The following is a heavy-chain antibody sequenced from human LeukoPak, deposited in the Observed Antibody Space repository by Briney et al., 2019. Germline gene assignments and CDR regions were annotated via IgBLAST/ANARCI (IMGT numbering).Heavy chain of an antibody. V-gene: IGHV3-64D*06. CDR1: GFTFSSYA. CDR2: ISSNGGST. Sequence: PGGSLRLSCSASGFTFSSYAMHWVRQAPGKGLEYVSAISSNGGSTYYADSVKGRFTISRDNSKNTLYLQMSSLRAEDTAVYYCVKAHPYMGIGELYSDYWGQGTLVTVSS. J-gene: IGHJ4*02. D-gene: IGHD3-10*01. CDR3: VKAHPYMGIGELYSDY.